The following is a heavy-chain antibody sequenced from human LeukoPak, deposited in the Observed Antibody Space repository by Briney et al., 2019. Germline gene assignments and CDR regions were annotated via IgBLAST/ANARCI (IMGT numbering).Heavy chain of an antibody. CDR3: ASLWLDDMVRGVGNAFDI. D-gene: IGHD3-10*01. V-gene: IGHV3-74*01. Sequence: GGSLRLSCAASGFTFSSYWMHWVRQAPGKGLVWVSRINTDGSSTSYADSVKGRFTISRDNAKNTLYLQMNSLRAEDTAVYYCASLWLDDMVRGVGNAFDIWGQGTMVTVSS. J-gene: IGHJ3*02. CDR2: INTDGSST. CDR1: GFTFSSYW.